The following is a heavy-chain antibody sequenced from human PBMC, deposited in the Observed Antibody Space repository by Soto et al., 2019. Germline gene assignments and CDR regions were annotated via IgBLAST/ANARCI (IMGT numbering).Heavy chain of an antibody. J-gene: IGHJ4*02. CDR3: ARDKYCSGGSCYSLGPYFDY. CDR2: ISYDGSNE. V-gene: IGHV3-30-3*01. CDR1: GFTFSSYV. D-gene: IGHD2-15*01. Sequence: QVQLVESGGGVVQPGRSLRLSCAASGFTFSSYVMHWVRQAPGKGLEWVAVISYDGSNEYYADSVKGRFTISRDNSKNTVHLQMNSLRAEDTAVYYCARDKYCSGGSCYSLGPYFDYWGQGTLVTVSS.